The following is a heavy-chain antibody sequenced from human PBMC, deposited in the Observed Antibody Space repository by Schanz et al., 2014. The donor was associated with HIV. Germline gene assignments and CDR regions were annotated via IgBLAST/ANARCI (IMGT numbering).Heavy chain of an antibody. V-gene: IGHV1-69*18. CDR3: ARRESDGALDV. D-gene: IGHD2-21*02. CDR1: GGSFSSHA. J-gene: IGHJ6*02. Sequence: QVQLVQSGAEVKKPGSSVKVSCKASGGSFSSHAFSWVRQAPGQGLEWMGKIIPIFGTANYAQKFQGRVTITADESTSTAYMELRSLRSDDTAVYHCARRESDGALDVWGPGTTVTVSS. CDR2: IIPIFGTA.